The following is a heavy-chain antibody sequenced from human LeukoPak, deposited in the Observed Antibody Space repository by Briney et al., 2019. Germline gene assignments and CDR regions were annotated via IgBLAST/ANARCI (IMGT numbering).Heavy chain of an antibody. CDR3: ARSPAGANYYLDV. CDR1: GFTFSSYE. D-gene: IGHD1-14*01. Sequence: GGSLRLSCAASGFTFSSYEMNWVRQAPGKGLEWVSYISSSGSTMYYADSVKGQFTISRDNAKNSLSLQMNSLRAEDTAVYYCARSPAGANYYLDVWGKGTTVTISS. V-gene: IGHV3-48*03. J-gene: IGHJ6*03. CDR2: ISSSGSTM.